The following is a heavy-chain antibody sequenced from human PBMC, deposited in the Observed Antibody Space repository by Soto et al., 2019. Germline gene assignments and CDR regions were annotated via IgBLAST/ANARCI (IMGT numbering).Heavy chain of an antibody. CDR1: GGTFSSYA. CDR2: IIPIFGTA. Sequence: QVQLVQSGAEVKKPGSSVKVSCKASGGTFSSYAISWVRQAPGQGLEWMGGIIPIFGTANYAQKFQGRVTITADESTSTAYMELSSLRSEDTAVYYCARALRLTVITFANWFDPWGQGTLVTVSS. V-gene: IGHV1-69*01. CDR3: ARALRLTVITFANWFDP. D-gene: IGHD3-16*01. J-gene: IGHJ5*02.